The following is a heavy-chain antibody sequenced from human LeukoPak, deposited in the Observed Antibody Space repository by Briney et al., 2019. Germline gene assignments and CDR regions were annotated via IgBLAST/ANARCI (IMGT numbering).Heavy chain of an antibody. D-gene: IGHD3-16*02. CDR1: GYTLTELS. Sequence: ASVKVSCKVSGYTLTELSMHWVRQAPGKGLEWMGGFDPEDGETIYAQKFQGRVTMTRDTSISTAYMELSRLRSDDTAVYYCAREGKELSAIDYWGQGTRVTVSS. CDR2: FDPEDGET. J-gene: IGHJ4*02. V-gene: IGHV1-24*01. CDR3: AREGKELSAIDY.